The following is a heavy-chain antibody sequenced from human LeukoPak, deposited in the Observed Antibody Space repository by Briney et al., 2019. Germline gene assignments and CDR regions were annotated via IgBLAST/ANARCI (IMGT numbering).Heavy chain of an antibody. CDR1: GVSISPYY. Sequence: KPSETLSLTCTVSGVSISPYYWSWIRQPPGKGLEWIGYIYYSGSTTYNPSLKSPVTISVDTSRNQFSLKLSSVTAADTAVYYCARGAGAFDYWGHGTLVTVSS. D-gene: IGHD6-19*01. V-gene: IGHV4-59*01. J-gene: IGHJ4*01. CDR3: ARGAGAFDY. CDR2: IYYSGST.